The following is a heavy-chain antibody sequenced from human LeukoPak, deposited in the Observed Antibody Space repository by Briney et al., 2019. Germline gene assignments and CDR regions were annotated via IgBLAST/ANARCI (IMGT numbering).Heavy chain of an antibody. CDR1: GGSFSGYY. J-gene: IGHJ3*02. D-gene: IGHD2-15*01. CDR2: INHSGST. Sequence: SETLSLTCAVYGGSFSGYYRSWIRQPPGKGLEWIGEINHSGSTNYNSSLKSRVTISVDTSKNQFSLKLSSVTAADTAVYYCARGRRVGVVVAAHASDTWGQGTMDTVAS. CDR3: ARGRRVGVVVAAHASDT. V-gene: IGHV4-34*01.